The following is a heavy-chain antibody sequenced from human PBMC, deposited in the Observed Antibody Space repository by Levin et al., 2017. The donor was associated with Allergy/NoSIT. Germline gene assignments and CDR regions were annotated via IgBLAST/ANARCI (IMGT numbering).Heavy chain of an antibody. D-gene: IGHD6-25*01. V-gene: IGHV3-9*01. CDR3: ARDNSGLADAFDI. J-gene: IGHJ3*02. CDR1: GFTFDDYA. CDR2: ISWNSGSI. Sequence: GGSLRLSCAASGFTFDDYAMHWVRQAPGKGLEWVSGISWNSGSIGYADSVKGRFTISRDNAKNSLYLQMNSLRTEDTALYYCARDNSGLADAFDIWGQGTMVIVSS.